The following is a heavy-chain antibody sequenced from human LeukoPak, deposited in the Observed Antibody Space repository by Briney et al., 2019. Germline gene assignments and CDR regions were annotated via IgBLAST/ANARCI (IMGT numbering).Heavy chain of an antibody. Sequence: ASVKVSCKASGYTFTSYGISWVRQAPGQGLEWMGCISANNGNTNYAQKLQGRVTMTTDTSTSTAYMDLRSLRSDDTAVYYCARDAYMDSEYFQHWGQGTLVTVSS. J-gene: IGHJ1*01. D-gene: IGHD2-21*01. CDR2: ISANNGNT. CDR1: GYTFTSYG. V-gene: IGHV1-18*01. CDR3: ARDAYMDSEYFQH.